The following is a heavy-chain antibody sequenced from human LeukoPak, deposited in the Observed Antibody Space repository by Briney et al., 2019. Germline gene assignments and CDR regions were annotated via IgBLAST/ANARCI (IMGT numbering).Heavy chain of an antibody. V-gene: IGHV1-69*01. Sequence: ASVKASCKASGGTFSSYAISWVRQAPGQGLEWMGGIIPIFGTANYAQKFQGRVTITADESTSTAYMELSSLRSEDTAVYYCAPSPDSSGSSDYWRQGTLVTVSS. J-gene: IGHJ4*02. CDR2: IIPIFGTA. CDR3: APSPDSSGSSDY. CDR1: GGTFSSYA. D-gene: IGHD3-3*01.